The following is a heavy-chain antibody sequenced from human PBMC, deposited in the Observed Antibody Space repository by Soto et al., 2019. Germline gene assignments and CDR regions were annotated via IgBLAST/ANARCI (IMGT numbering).Heavy chain of an antibody. CDR1: GGSISSGDYY. CDR3: ARGGYYDKNFDC. D-gene: IGHD3-22*01. V-gene: IGHV4-30-4*01. Sequence: TLSLTCTVSGGSISSGDYYWSWIRQPPGKGLEWIGYIYYSRSAYYNPSLKSRVTISVDTSKNQFSLKLSSVTAADTAVYYCARGGYYDKNFDCWGQGTLVTVSS. CDR2: IYYSRSA. J-gene: IGHJ4*02.